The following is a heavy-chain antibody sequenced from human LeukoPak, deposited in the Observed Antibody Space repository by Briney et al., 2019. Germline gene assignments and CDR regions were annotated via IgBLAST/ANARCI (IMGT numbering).Heavy chain of an antibody. J-gene: IGHJ5*02. CDR3: ARLVGCGRTNCYSPDNWFDP. D-gene: IGHD2-2*01. CDR1: GYPFNSYD. Sequence: GASVKVSCKASGYPFNSYDINWVRQATGHGLEWMGWINPNSGSSDSAQKFQGRVTMTADTSISTAYMELNNLRSEDTAVYYCARLVGCGRTNCYSPDNWFDPWGQGTLVTVSS. V-gene: IGHV1-8*01. CDR2: INPNSGSS.